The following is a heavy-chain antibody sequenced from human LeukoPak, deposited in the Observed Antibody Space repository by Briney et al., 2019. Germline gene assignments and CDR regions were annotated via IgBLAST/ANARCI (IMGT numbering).Heavy chain of an antibody. J-gene: IGHJ5*02. CDR1: GFTFSSYS. V-gene: IGHV3-48*01. D-gene: IGHD3-3*01. Sequence: PGGSLRLSCAASGFTFSSYSMNWVRQAPGKGLEWVSYISSSSSTIYYADSVKGRFTISRDNAKNSLYLQMNNLRAEDTAVYYCARDPRRFLEWLSANWFDPWGQGTLVTVSS. CDR3: ARDPRRFLEWLSANWFDP. CDR2: ISSSSSTI.